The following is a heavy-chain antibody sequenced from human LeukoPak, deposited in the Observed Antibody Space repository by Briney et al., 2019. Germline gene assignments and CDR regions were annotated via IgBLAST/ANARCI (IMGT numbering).Heavy chain of an antibody. CDR2: IYYSGNT. Sequence: PSETLSLTCTVSGGSIITTNYYWGWIRQPPGKGLEWIGSIYYSGNTYYKPSLKSRVTISVDTSKNQFSLKLTSVTAADMAVYYCARDRLRLLPAFDIWGQGTMVTVSS. CDR1: GGSIITTNYY. CDR3: ARDRLRLLPAFDI. J-gene: IGHJ3*02. V-gene: IGHV4-39*07. D-gene: IGHD6-19*01.